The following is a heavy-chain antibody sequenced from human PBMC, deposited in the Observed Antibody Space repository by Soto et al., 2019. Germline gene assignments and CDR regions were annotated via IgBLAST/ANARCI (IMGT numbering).Heavy chain of an antibody. CDR3: AIHYDILTGYLGYFDY. CDR2: ISSSSSYI. Sequence: GGSLRLSCAASGFTFSSYSMNWVRQAPGKGLEWVSSISSSSSYIYYADSVKGRFTISRDNAKNSLYLQMNSLRAEDTAVYYCAIHYDILTGYLGYFDYWGQGTLVTVSS. D-gene: IGHD3-9*01. V-gene: IGHV3-21*01. J-gene: IGHJ4*02. CDR1: GFTFSSYS.